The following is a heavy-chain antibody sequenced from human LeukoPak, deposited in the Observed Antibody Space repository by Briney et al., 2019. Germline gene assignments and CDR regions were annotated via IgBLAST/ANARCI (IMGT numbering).Heavy chain of an antibody. CDR2: ISYDGSNK. CDR3: ARVGDGYNFGYFDY. V-gene: IGHV3-30-3*01. D-gene: IGHD5-24*01. J-gene: IGHJ4*02. CDR1: GFTFSSYA. Sequence: GGSLRLSCAASGFTFSSYAMHWVRQAPGKGLEWVAVISYDGSNKYYADSVKGRFTISRDNSKNTLYLQMNSLRAEDTAVYYCARVGDGYNFGYFDYWAREPRSPSPQ.